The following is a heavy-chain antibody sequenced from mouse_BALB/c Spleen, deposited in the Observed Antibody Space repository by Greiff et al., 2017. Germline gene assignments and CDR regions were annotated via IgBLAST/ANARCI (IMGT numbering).Heavy chain of an antibody. V-gene: IGHV3-2*02. CDR2: ISYSGST. CDR3: ASRSGDAMDY. CDR1: GYSITSDYA. J-gene: IGHJ4*01. Sequence: EVKLVESGPGLVKPSQSLSLTCTVTGYSITSDYAWNWIRQFPGNKLEWMGYISYSGSTSYNPSLKSRISITRDTSKNQFFLQLNSVTTEDTATYYCASRSGDAMDYWGQGTSVTVSS. D-gene: IGHD2-14*01.